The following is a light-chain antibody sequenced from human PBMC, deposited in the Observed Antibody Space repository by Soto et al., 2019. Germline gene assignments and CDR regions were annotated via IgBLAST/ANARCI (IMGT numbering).Light chain of an antibody. Sequence: EIVMTQSPATLSVSPGERATLSCRASQSISSNLAWYQQNPGQGPRLLLYGASTRATGIPARFSGSGSGTEFTLTISSLQSEDFAVYYCQQYNNWPRTFGGGTNVEIK. CDR1: QSISSN. CDR3: QQYNNWPRT. CDR2: GAS. J-gene: IGKJ4*01. V-gene: IGKV3-15*01.